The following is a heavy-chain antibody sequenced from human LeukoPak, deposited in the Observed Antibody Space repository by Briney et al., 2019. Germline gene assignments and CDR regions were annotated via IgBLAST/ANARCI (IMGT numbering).Heavy chain of an antibody. CDR3: AKDSLGSSSKDWFDP. CDR1: GFTFSSYA. CDR2: ISGSGGST. D-gene: IGHD6-13*01. Sequence: GGSLRLSCAASGFTFSSYAMSWVRQAPGKGLEWVSAISGSGGSTYYADSVKGRFTISRDNSKNTLYLQMNSLRAEDTAVYYCAKDSLGSSSKDWFDPWGQGTLVTVSS. J-gene: IGHJ5*02. V-gene: IGHV3-23*01.